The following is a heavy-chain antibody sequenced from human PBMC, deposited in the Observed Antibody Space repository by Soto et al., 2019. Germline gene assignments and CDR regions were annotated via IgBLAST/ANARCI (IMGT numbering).Heavy chain of an antibody. J-gene: IGHJ4*02. CDR3: ARVNIAMAGIAYDLDY. D-gene: IGHD6-19*01. CDR1: GFSFSSCA. Sequence: QVQLVESGGGVVQPGRSLRLSCAASGFSFSSCAMQWVRQAPGKGLEWVADISHDGSNKYYADSVKGRFTISRDNSENTVDLQMNSLRPDDTGVYYCARVNIAMAGIAYDLDYWGQGTLVSVSS. CDR2: ISHDGSNK. V-gene: IGHV3-30-3*01.